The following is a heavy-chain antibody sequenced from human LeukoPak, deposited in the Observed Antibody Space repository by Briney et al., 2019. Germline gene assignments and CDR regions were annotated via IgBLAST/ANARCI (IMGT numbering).Heavy chain of an antibody. Sequence: GGSLRLSCAASGFTFSGYNMRWIRQTPGKGLEWVGRIKENSVGGTTDYAAPVEGRFTISRDDSKNTVYLEMRSLRTDDTAIYYCTAGLGRTNDDAWGQGTVVTVSA. D-gene: IGHD2-8*01. CDR2: IKENSVGGTT. J-gene: IGHJ5*02. CDR1: GFTFSGYN. V-gene: IGHV3-15*01. CDR3: TAGLGRTNDDA.